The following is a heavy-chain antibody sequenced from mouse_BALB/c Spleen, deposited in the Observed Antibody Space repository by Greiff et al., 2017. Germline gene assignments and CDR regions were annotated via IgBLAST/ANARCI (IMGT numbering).Heavy chain of an antibody. CDR2: ISYSGST. D-gene: IGHD1-1*02. CDR1: GYSITSDYA. Sequence: VQLKESGPGLVKPSQSLSLTCTVTGYSITSDYAWNWIRQFPGNKLEWMGYISYSGSTSYNPSLKSRISITRDTSKNQFFLQLNSVTTEDTATYYCARFLGGNFAMDYWGQGTSVTVSS. CDR3: ARFLGGNFAMDY. J-gene: IGHJ4*01. V-gene: IGHV3-2*02.